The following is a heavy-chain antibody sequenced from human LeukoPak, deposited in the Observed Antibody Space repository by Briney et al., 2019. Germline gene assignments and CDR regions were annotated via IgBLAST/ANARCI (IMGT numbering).Heavy chain of an antibody. Sequence: GGSLRLSCAASGFTFYDYGMSWVRQAPGKGLEWVSGSNWNGGSTGYADSVKGRFTISRDNAKKSVFLQMNSLRVEDTAVYYCVRDAGGVFDYWGPGILVTVSS. CDR3: VRDAGGVFDY. J-gene: IGHJ4*02. D-gene: IGHD3-16*01. CDR2: SNWNGGST. CDR1: GFTFYDYG. V-gene: IGHV3-20*04.